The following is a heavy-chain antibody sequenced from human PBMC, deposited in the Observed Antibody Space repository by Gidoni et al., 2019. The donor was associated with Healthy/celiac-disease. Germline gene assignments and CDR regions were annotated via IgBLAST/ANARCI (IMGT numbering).Heavy chain of an antibody. J-gene: IGHJ3*02. V-gene: IGHV3-23*01. Sequence: EVQLLESGGGLVQPGGSLRLSCAASGFTFSSYAMSWVRQAPGKGLEWVSAISGSGGSTYYADSVKGRFTISRDNSKNTLYLQMNSLRAEDTAVYYCAKRGYYDSSGYYYGLDAFDIWGQGTMVTVSS. CDR3: AKRGYYDSSGYYYGLDAFDI. D-gene: IGHD3-22*01. CDR1: GFTFSSYA. CDR2: ISGSGGST.